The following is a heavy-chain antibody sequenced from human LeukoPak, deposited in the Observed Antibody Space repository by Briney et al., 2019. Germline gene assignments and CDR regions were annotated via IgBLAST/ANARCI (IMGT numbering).Heavy chain of an antibody. CDR3: ARGYCSSTSCQGSSYYYYGMGV. V-gene: IGHV5-10-1*01. Sequence: GESLKISCKGSGYSFTSYWISWVRQMPGKGXXXXXXXXXXXXXXNYSPSFQGHVTISADKSISTAYLQWSSLKASDTAMYYCARGYCSSTSCQGSSYYYYGMGVWGKGTTVTVSS. J-gene: IGHJ6*04. D-gene: IGHD2-2*01. CDR1: GYSFTSYW. CDR2: XXXXXXXX.